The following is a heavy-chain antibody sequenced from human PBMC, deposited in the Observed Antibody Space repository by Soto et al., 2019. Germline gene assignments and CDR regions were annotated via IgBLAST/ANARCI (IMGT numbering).Heavy chain of an antibody. CDR3: ARDGEVAGRLYYYYYGMDV. D-gene: IGHD1-26*01. CDR1: GYTFTSYG. J-gene: IGHJ6*02. V-gene: IGHV1-18*04. Sequence: QVQLVQSGAEVKKPRASVKVSCKASGYTFTSYGISWVRQAPGRGLEWNGWISAYNGNTNYAQKHQGRFTMTTDTSASTAKMELRSLRSDDTAVYYCARDGEVAGRLYYYYYGMDVWGQGTTVTVSS. CDR2: ISAYNGNT.